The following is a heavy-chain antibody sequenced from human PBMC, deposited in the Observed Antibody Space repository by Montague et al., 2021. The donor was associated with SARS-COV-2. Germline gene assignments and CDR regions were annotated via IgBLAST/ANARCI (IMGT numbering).Heavy chain of an antibody. V-gene: IGHV4-31*03. J-gene: IGHJ5*02. CDR2: IDYSGST. CDR1: GGSISSGEYY. D-gene: IGHD6-13*01. Sequence: TLSLTCTVSGGSISSGEYYWNWIRQLPGKGLKWIGYIDYSGSTYYHPSLKGRVSISMDRSKNQLSLKLRSVSAADTAVYFCARDRDRAAAGTREFDPWGQGTLVTVAS. CDR3: ARDRDRAAAGTREFDP.